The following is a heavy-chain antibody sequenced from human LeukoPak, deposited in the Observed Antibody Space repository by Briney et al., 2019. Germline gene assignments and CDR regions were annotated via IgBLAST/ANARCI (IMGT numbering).Heavy chain of an antibody. D-gene: IGHD2-2*02. CDR3: ARGGDIVVVPAAILSY. CDR2: INSDGSST. Sequence: PGGSLRLSCAASGFTFSSYWMHWVRQAPGKGLVWVSRINSDGSSTSYADSGKGRFTISRDNAKNTLYLQMNSLRAEDTAVYYCARGGDIVVVPAAILSYWGQGTLVTVSS. V-gene: IGHV3-74*01. J-gene: IGHJ4*02. CDR1: GFTFSSYW.